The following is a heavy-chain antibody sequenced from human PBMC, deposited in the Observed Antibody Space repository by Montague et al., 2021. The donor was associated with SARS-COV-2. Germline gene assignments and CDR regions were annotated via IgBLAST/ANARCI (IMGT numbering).Heavy chain of an antibody. J-gene: IGHJ5*02. CDR1: GGSISSYY. V-gene: IGHV4-4*07. Sequence: SETLSLTCTVSGGSISSYYWSWIRQPAGKGLEWIGRIYTSGTTNYNPSLKSRVTMSVDTSKNQFSLKLSSVTAADTAVYFCAKGSHIYETRGLRTGWFDPWGQGTLVTVSS. CDR3: AKGSHIYETRGLRTGWFDP. CDR2: IYTSGTT. D-gene: IGHD7-27*01.